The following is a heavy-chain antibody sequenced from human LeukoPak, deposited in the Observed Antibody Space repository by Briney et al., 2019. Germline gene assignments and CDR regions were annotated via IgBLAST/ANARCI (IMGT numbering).Heavy chain of an antibody. CDR1: GFTFSSYG. Sequence: GGSLRLSCAASGFTFSSYGMHWVRQAPGKGLEWVAVISYDGSNKYYADSVQGRFTISRDNSKNTLYLQMNSLRAEDTAVYYCAKVGEEDADYGGNTDAFDIWGQGQWSPSLQ. CDR2: ISYDGSNK. J-gene: IGHJ3*02. CDR3: AKVGEEDADYGGNTDAFDI. V-gene: IGHV3-30*18. D-gene: IGHD4-23*01.